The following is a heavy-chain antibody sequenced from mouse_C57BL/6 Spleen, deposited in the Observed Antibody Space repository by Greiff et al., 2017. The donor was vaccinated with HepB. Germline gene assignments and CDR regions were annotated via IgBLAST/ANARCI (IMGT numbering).Heavy chain of an antibody. D-gene: IGHD1-1*01. Sequence: QVQLKQSGAELVKPGASVKLSCKASGYTFTSYWMQWVKQRPGQGLEWIGEIDPSDSYTNYNQKFKGKATLTVDTSSSTAYMQLSSLTSEDSAVYYCARGYGSSWGYFDYWGQGTTLTVSS. V-gene: IGHV1-50*01. CDR3: ARGYGSSWGYFDY. CDR2: IDPSDSYT. J-gene: IGHJ2*01. CDR1: GYTFTSYW.